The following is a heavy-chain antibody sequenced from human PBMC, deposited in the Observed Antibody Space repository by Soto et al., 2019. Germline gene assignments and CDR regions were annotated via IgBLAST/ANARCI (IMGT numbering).Heavy chain of an antibody. CDR3: ARVYYDILTGSRTYYFDY. D-gene: IGHD3-9*01. CDR1: GFTFSSYA. CDR2: ISYDGSNK. Sequence: QVQLVESGGGVVQPGRSLRLSCAASGFTFSSYAMHWVRQAPGKGLERVAVISYDGSNKYYADSVKGRFTISRDNSKNTLYLQMNSLRAEDTAVYYCARVYYDILTGSRTYYFDYWGQGTLVTVSS. J-gene: IGHJ4*02. V-gene: IGHV3-30-3*01.